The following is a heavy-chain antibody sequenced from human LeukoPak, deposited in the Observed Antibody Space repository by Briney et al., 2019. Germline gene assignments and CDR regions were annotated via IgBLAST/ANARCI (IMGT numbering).Heavy chain of an antibody. J-gene: IGHJ4*02. CDR2: MYHSGST. CDR1: GCSISSYF. D-gene: IGHD2-2*02. Sequence: SETLSLTCTVSGCSISSYFWSWIRQPPGKGLQWIGYMYHSGSTYYNPSLKSRVTISIDASKNQFSLKLTSVSAADTAVYYCARYTNREFDFWGQGTLVTVSS. CDR3: ARYTNREFDF. V-gene: IGHV4-59*01.